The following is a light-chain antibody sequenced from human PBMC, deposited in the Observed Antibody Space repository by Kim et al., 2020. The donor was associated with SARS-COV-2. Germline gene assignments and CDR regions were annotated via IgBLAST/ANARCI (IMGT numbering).Light chain of an antibody. Sequence: DIQLTQSPSFLSASVGDRVTITCRASQGISSYLAWYQQKPGKAPKLLIYAASTLQSGVPSRFSGSGSGTEFTLTISSLQPKDFATYYCQQLNSYPRTFGQGTKVDIK. CDR3: QQLNSYPRT. CDR2: AAS. CDR1: QGISSY. V-gene: IGKV1-9*01. J-gene: IGKJ1*01.